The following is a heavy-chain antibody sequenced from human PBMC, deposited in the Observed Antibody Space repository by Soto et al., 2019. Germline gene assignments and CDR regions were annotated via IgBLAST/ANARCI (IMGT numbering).Heavy chain of an antibody. J-gene: IGHJ5*02. Sequence: SETLSLTCTVSGGSISSGGYYWSWIRQHPGKGLEWIGYIYYSGSTYYNPSLKSRVTISVYTSKNQFSLKLSSVTSATTAVFYWASRYSSTFLGFGESDTSAWSAPGGKGTLVPVSP. CDR3: ASRYSSTFLGFGESDTSAWSAP. CDR1: GGSISSGGYY. CDR2: IYYSGST. D-gene: IGHD3-10*01. V-gene: IGHV4-31*03.